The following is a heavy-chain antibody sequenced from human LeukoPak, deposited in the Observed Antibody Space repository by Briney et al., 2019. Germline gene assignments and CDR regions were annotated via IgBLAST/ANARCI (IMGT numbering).Heavy chain of an antibody. CDR3: ARALSFDY. J-gene: IGHJ4*02. D-gene: IGHD2/OR15-2a*01. Sequence: PSETLSLTCTVSGYSISSGYYWGWIRQPPGKGLEWIGSIYHSGSTYYNPSLKSRVTISVDTSKNQFSLKLNSVTAADTAVYYCARALSFDYWGQGTLVTVSS. CDR2: IYHSGST. V-gene: IGHV4-38-2*02. CDR1: GYSISSGYY.